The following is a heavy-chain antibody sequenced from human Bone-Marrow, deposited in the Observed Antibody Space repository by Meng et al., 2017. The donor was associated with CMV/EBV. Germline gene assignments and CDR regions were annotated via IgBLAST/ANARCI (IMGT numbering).Heavy chain of an antibody. V-gene: IGHV3-21*01. D-gene: IGHD3-16*02. CDR2: ISSSSSYI. CDR3: ARHDYVWGSYRLYYGMDV. CDR1: GFTFSSYS. Sequence: GGSLRLSCAASGFTFSSYSMNWVRQAPGKGLEWVSSISSSSSYIYYADSVKGRFTISRDNAKNSLYLQMNSLRAEDTAVYYCARHDYVWGSYRLYYGMDVWGQGTTVTVSS. J-gene: IGHJ6*02.